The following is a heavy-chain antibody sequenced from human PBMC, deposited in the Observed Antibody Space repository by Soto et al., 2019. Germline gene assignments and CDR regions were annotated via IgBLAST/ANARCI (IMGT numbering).Heavy chain of an antibody. J-gene: IGHJ4*02. CDR1: GYSFTSYW. V-gene: IGHV5-51*01. CDR2: IYPGDSDT. CDR3: ATRYDYDSSGYYPFDY. D-gene: IGHD3-22*01. Sequence: GESLKISCKGSGYSFTSYWIGWVRQMPGKGLEWMGIIYPGDSDTRYSPSFQGQVTISADKSISTAYLQWSSLKASDTAMYYCATRYDYDSSGYYPFDYWGQGTLVTVSS.